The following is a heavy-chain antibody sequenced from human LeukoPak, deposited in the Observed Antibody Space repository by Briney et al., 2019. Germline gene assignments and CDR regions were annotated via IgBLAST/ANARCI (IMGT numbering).Heavy chain of an antibody. CDR2: ISTYNGNT. J-gene: IGHJ4*02. Sequence: GASVTVSCKASGYTFVTYGINWVRQAPGQRPEWMGWISTYNGNTKYALKFQDRVTLTRDTSTTTAYMELRSLTSDDRAVYYCTRASFDHWGQGTLVIVSS. CDR1: GYTFVTYG. V-gene: IGHV1-18*01. CDR3: TRASFDH.